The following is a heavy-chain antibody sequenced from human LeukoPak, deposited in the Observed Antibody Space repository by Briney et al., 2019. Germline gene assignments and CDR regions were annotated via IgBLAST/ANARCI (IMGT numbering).Heavy chain of an antibody. CDR3: ASGRDYGDERGAFDI. D-gene: IGHD4-17*01. CDR2: INPNSGGT. V-gene: IGHV1-2*02. CDR1: GYTFTGYS. Sequence: ASVKVSCKASGYTFTGYSMHWVRQAPGQGLEWMGWINPNSGGTNYAQKFQGRVTMTRDTSISTAYMELSRLRSDDTAVYYCASGRDYGDERGAFDIWGQGTMVTVSS. J-gene: IGHJ3*02.